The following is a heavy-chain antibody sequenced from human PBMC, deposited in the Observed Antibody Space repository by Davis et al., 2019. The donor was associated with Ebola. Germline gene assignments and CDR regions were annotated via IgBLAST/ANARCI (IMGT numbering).Heavy chain of an antibody. D-gene: IGHD6-13*01. CDR2: IYYSGST. V-gene: IGHV4-39*07. CDR1: GDSVSNYY. CDR3: ARDDRYSTSWYGMDV. Sequence: MPSETLSLTCTVSGDSVSNYYWGWIRQPPGKGLEWIGSIYYSGSTYYNPSLKSRVTISVDTSKNQFSLKLTSVTAADTAVYYCARDDRYSTSWYGMDVWGQGTTVTVSS. J-gene: IGHJ6*02.